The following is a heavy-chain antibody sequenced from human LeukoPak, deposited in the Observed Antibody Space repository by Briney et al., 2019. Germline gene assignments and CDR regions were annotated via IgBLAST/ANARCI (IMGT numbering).Heavy chain of an antibody. CDR2: IYYSGST. J-gene: IGHJ6*02. CDR3: ARGDYYYYGMDV. V-gene: IGHV4-59*01. CDR1: GGSISSYY. Sequence: ASETLSLTCTVSGGSISSYYWSWIRQPPGKGLEWIGYIYYSGSTNYNPSLKSRVTISVDTSKNQFSLKLSSVTAADTAVYYCARGDYYYYGMDVWGQGSTVTVSS.